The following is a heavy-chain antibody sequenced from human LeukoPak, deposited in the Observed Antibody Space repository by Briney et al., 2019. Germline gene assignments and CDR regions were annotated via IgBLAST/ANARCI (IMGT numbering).Heavy chain of an antibody. Sequence: GGSLRLSCAASGFTVSSNYMSWVRQAPGKGLEWVSVIYSGGNTYYADSVEGRFTISRDNSKNTLYLQMNSLRAEDTAVCYCARGAPIRDYDNYGIVDYWGQGTLVTVSS. CDR1: GFTVSSNY. V-gene: IGHV3-66*01. J-gene: IGHJ4*02. D-gene: IGHD3-22*01. CDR2: IYSGGNT. CDR3: ARGAPIRDYDNYGIVDY.